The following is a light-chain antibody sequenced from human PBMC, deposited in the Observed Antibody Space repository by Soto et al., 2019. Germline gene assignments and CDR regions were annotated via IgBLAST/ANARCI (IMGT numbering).Light chain of an antibody. Sequence: EIVMTQSPATLSVSPGERAVLYCRASQTVIGNLAWYQQKPGQSPRLLIYGASSRATDIPDRFSGGGSGTDFTLTISRLEPEDFAVYYCQQFSSYPLTFGGGTKV. V-gene: IGKV3-20*01. J-gene: IGKJ4*01. CDR1: QTVIGN. CDR3: QQFSSYPLT. CDR2: GAS.